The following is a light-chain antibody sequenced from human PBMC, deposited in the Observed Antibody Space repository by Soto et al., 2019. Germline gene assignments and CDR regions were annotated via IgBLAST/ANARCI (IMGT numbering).Light chain of an antibody. CDR3: QQYGSSPLT. V-gene: IGKV3-20*01. J-gene: IGKJ1*01. CDR2: GAS. CDR1: QSVTSTY. Sequence: EIVLTQSPGTLSLSPGERATLSCRASQSVTSTYLAWYQQKPGQPPRLLIYGASSRATGIPDRFSGSGSVTDFTLAISRLAPEDFAVYYCQQYGSSPLTFGQATKVEIK.